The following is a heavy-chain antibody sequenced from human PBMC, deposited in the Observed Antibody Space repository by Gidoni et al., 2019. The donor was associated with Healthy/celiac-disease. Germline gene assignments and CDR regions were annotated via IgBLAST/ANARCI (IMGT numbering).Heavy chain of an antibody. V-gene: IGHV3-33*01. CDR1: GFTVGSYG. J-gene: IGHJ4*02. D-gene: IGHD6-19*01. CDR2: LWYDGSKK. CDR3: ARGTQDSIAVAGTGFDY. Sequence: QVQRVESGGGVVQPGRSLRLSCAASGFTVGSYGMHWVRQAPGKGLEWVAVLWYDGSKKYYADSVKGRFTISRDNSKNTLYLQMNSLRAEDTALYYCARGTQDSIAVAGTGFDYWGQGTLVTVSS.